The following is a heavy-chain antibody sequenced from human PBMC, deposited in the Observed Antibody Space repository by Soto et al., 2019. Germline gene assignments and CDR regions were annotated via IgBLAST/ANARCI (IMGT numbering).Heavy chain of an antibody. D-gene: IGHD2-15*01. CDR2: ITSSGGNT. CDR1: GFTFRSYA. CDR3: AKGNGASGGRGAYFLS. V-gene: IGHV3-23*01. Sequence: QLLESGGGLVQPGGSLRLSCATSGFTFRSYAMSWVRQAPGKGLEWVSTITSSGGNTFYAGSVKGRFTISRETSKRTLSLQINGQKAEDKAIYYCAKGNGASGGRGAYFLSCGQGALVTVSS. J-gene: IGHJ4*02.